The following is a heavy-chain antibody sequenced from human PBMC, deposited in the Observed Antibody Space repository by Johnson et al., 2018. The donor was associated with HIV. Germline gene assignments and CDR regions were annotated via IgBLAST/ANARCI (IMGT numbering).Heavy chain of an antibody. CDR2: IYSGGST. CDR3: AKDLGIAAAGLGAFDI. CDR1: GFTVSSNY. V-gene: IGHV3-66*02. Sequence: VQLVESGGGVVQPGRSLRLSCAASGFTVSSNYMSWVRQAPGKGLEWVSVIYSGGSTYYADSVKGRFTISRDNSKNTLYLQMSSLRAEDTAVYYCAKDLGIAAAGLGAFDIWGHGTMVTVSS. J-gene: IGHJ3*02. D-gene: IGHD6-13*01.